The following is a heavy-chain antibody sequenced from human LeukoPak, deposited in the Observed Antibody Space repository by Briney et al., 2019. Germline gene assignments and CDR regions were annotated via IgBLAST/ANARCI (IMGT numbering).Heavy chain of an antibody. J-gene: IGHJ4*02. D-gene: IGHD2-8*01. V-gene: IGHV1-58*02. CDR2: IVVGSGNT. CDR3: AANLKGYCTNGVCGFDY. Sequence: SVKVSCKASGFTFTSSAMQWVRQARGQRLEWIGWIVVGSGNTNYAQKFQERVTITRDMSTSTAYMELSSLRSEDTAVYYCAANLKGYCTNGVCGFDYWGQGTLVTVSS. CDR1: GFTFTSSA.